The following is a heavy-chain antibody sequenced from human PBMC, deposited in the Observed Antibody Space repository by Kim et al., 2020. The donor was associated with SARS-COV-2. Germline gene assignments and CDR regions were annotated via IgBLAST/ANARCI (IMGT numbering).Heavy chain of an antibody. Sequence: SETLSLTCTVSGGSISSSSYYWGWIRQPPGKGLEWIGSIYYSGSTYYNPSLKSRVTISVDTSKNQFSLKLSSVTAADTAVYYCARGGFYGSGDGDAFDIWGQGTMVTVSS. V-gene: IGHV4-39*07. J-gene: IGHJ3*02. D-gene: IGHD3-10*01. CDR1: GGSISSSSYY. CDR2: IYYSGST. CDR3: ARGGFYGSGDGDAFDI.